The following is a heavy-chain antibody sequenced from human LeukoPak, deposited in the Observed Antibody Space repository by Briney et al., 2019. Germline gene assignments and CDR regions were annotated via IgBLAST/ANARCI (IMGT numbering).Heavy chain of an antibody. Sequence: ASVKVSCKASGGTFSSYAISWVRQAPGQGLEWMGGIIPIFGTANYAQKFQGRVTITADGSTSTAYMELSSLRSEDAAVYYCARGNRHYYYYYYMDVWGKGTTVTVSS. CDR2: IIPIFGTA. V-gene: IGHV1-69*13. CDR3: ARGNRHYYYYYYMDV. J-gene: IGHJ6*03. CDR1: GGTFSSYA. D-gene: IGHD1-14*01.